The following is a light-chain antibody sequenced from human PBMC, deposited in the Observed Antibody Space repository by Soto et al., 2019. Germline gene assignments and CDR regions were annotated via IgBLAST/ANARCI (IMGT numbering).Light chain of an antibody. V-gene: IGKV3-20*01. CDR3: RHYINSQWT. CDR1: QSVGSTY. J-gene: IGKJ1*01. Sequence: EIVLTQSPGTLSLSPGERATLSCRPSQSVGSTYLDWYQQKPGQAPRLLIYAASSRATGIPDRFSGSASATDFTLTIARLELDDFAVYYCRHYINSQWTFGQGTKVEIK. CDR2: AAS.